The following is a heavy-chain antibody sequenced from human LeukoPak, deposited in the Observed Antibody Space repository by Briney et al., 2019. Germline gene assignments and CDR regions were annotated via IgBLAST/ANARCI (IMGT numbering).Heavy chain of an antibody. CDR2: INPNSGGT. Sequence: GASVKVSCKASGYTFTGYYMHWVRQAPGQGLEWMGWINPNSGGTNYAQKFQGRVTMTRDTSISTAYMELSRLRSDDTAVYYCAIESDYSNYVADYWGQGTLVTVSS. CDR3: AIESDYSNYVADY. D-gene: IGHD4-11*01. J-gene: IGHJ4*02. CDR1: GYTFTGYY. V-gene: IGHV1-2*02.